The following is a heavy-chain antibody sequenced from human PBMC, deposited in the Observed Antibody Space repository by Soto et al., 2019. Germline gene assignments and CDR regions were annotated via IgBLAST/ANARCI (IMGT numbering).Heavy chain of an antibody. CDR3: ARDGSSASCYSENPRVRGRRGFGLDV. Sequence: HPVGSLRLSCAASGFSVSDKFMSWVRLAPGKGLECVSVISSCGTTYYADSVKGRFTISRDGSRNTLLLHMNSLRPEDTAVYYCARDGSSASCYSENPRVRGRRGFGLDVWGRGTTVTVSS. J-gene: IGHJ6*02. CDR1: GFSVSDKF. D-gene: IGHD2-2*01. CDR2: ISSCGTT. V-gene: IGHV3-66*03.